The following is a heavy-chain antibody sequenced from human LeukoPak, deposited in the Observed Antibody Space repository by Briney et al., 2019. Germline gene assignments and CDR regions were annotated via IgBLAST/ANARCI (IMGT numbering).Heavy chain of an antibody. D-gene: IGHD3-10*01. Sequence: PSETLSLTCSVSGYSISSGYYWGWIRQPPGKGLEWIGSFSHSGNTDYNPSLKSRVTISVDTSKNQYSPKLSSVAAADTAVYHCARDGNRGVWFDPWGLGTLVTVSS. CDR3: ARDGNRGVWFDP. CDR1: GYSISSGYY. J-gene: IGHJ5*02. V-gene: IGHV4-38-2*02. CDR2: FSHSGNT.